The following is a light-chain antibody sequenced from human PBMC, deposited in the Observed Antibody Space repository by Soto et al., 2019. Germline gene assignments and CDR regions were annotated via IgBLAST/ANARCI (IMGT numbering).Light chain of an antibody. J-gene: IGKJ5*01. V-gene: IGKV3-15*01. CDR3: QQSNNWPIT. Sequence: VMTHSASTLYVSPGERATLSCRASQSVGSNLAWYHQKPGQAPSLLIYSASTRATGIPARFSGSGSGTEFTLTISSLQSEDFAVYYCQQSNNWPITFGQGTRLEIK. CDR1: QSVGSN. CDR2: SAS.